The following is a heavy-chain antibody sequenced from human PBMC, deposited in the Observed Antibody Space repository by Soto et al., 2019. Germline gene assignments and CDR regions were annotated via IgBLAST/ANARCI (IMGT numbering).Heavy chain of an antibody. V-gene: IGHV3-15*01. D-gene: IGHD2-21*01. CDR2: IKSKTSGETT. J-gene: IGHJ4*02. CDR1: GFTFAPAW. CDR3: SIDVASSGVGELDY. Sequence: EVHVVESGGGLVKPGGSLRLSCAASGFTFAPAWMTWVRQSPGKGLEWVARIKSKTSGETTDYAAPVKGRFTISRDDSKSTVYLQVSSLNTEDTAIYYCSIDVASSGVGELDYWGQGTLVTVSS.